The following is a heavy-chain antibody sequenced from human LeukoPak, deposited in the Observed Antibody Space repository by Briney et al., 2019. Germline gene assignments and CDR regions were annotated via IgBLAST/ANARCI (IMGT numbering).Heavy chain of an antibody. CDR1: GITFSSYS. CDR2: ISSSSSTI. V-gene: IGHV3-48*04. CDR3: ARDHSSAKGDY. D-gene: IGHD3-10*01. J-gene: IGHJ4*02. Sequence: GGSLRLSCAASGITFSSYSMNWVRQVPGKGLEWVSYISSSSSTIYYADSVKGRFTISRDNAKNSLYLQMNSLRAEDTAVYYCARDHSSAKGDYWGQGTLVTVSS.